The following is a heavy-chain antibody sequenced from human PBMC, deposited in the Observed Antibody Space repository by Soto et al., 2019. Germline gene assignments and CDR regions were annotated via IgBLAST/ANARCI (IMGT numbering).Heavy chain of an antibody. Sequence: GGSLRLSCAASGFTFSSYSMNWVRQAPGKGLEWVSSISSSSYIYYADSVKGRFTISRDNAKNSLYLQMNSLRAEDTAVYYCARPPNYYDSSGYYGYWGQGTLVTVSS. CDR1: GFTFSSYS. D-gene: IGHD3-22*01. J-gene: IGHJ4*02. CDR3: ARPPNYYDSSGYYGY. V-gene: IGHV3-21*01. CDR2: ISSSSYI.